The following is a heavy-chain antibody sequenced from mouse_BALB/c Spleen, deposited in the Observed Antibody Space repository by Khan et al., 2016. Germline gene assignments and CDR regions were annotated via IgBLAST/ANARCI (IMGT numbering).Heavy chain of an antibody. J-gene: IGHJ4*01. Sequence: EVQLQESGPGLVKPSQSLSLTCSVTGYSITSGYYWNWIRQFPGNKLEWMGYISYDGSNNYNPSLKNRISITRDTSKNQFFLKLNSVTSEDTSTHYCVTLRRFYAMDYWGPGTSVTVSS. CDR2: ISYDGSN. D-gene: IGHD1-1*01. CDR3: VTLRRFYAMDY. V-gene: IGHV3-6*02. CDR1: GYSITSGYY.